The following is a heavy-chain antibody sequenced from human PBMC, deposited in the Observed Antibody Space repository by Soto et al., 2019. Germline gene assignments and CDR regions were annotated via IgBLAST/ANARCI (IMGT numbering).Heavy chain of an antibody. CDR1: GGSISGHS. CDR3: MRGRSYSVYDF. J-gene: IGHJ4*02. D-gene: IGHD5-12*01. CDR2: IYPSGTT. V-gene: IGHV4-4*07. Sequence: SETLSLTCTVSGGSISGHSWIWIRQPAGRGLEWIGHIYPSGTTSYNPSLRSRVTMSLDTSKNQIFLNLTSVTAADTAVFYCMRGRSYSVYDFWGPGTLVTAPQ.